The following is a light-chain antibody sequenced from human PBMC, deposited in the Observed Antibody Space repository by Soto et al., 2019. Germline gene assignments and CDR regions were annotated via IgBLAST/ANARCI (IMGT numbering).Light chain of an antibody. J-gene: IGKJ1*01. CDR1: QSVSSSY. Sequence: IVLTQAPGTLSLSPGERATLSCRASQSVSSSYSAWYQQKPGQAPRLLIYGASSRATGIPDRFSGSGSGTDFSLTISSLQSEDFAVYYCQQYDYWPRTFGQGTKVDIK. CDR2: GAS. CDR3: QQYDYWPRT. V-gene: IGKV3-20*01.